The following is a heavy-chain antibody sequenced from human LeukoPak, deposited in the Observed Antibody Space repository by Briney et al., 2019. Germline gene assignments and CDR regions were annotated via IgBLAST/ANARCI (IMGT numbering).Heavy chain of an antibody. J-gene: IGHJ3*02. CDR2: IYTDGST. CDR3: ARSPRPRYCSGGSCYTDAFDI. V-gene: IGHV3-53*01. Sequence: GGSLRLSCAASGFIVGRRYMSWVRQAPGKGLKWVSVIYTDGSTYYADSVKGRFTISRDNSKNTLYLQMNSLRAEDTAVYYCARSPRPRYCSGGSCYTDAFDIWGQGTMVTVSS. CDR1: GFIVGRRY. D-gene: IGHD2-15*01.